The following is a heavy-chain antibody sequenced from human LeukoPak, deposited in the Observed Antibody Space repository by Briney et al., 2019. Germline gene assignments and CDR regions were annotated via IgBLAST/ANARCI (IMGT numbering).Heavy chain of an antibody. CDR3: ATAGGSYVAYDY. Sequence: SVKVSCKASGGTFTSYAISWVRQAPGQGLEWMGRIIPIFGTANYAQKFQGRVTITTDESTSTASMERSSLRSEDPAVYYCATAGGSYVAYDYWGQGTLVTVSS. CDR2: IIPIFGTA. V-gene: IGHV1-69*05. CDR1: GGTFTSYA. D-gene: IGHD1-26*01. J-gene: IGHJ4*02.